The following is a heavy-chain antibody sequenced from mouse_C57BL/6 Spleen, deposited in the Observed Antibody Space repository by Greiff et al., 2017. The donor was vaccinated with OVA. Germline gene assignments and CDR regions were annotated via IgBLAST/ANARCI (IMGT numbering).Heavy chain of an antibody. V-gene: IGHV5-17*01. CDR3: SRHYYGSSYSFAY. CDR1: GFTFSDYG. CDR2: ISSGSSTI. D-gene: IGHD1-1*01. Sequence: EVKVVESGGGLVKPGGSLKLSCAASGFTFSDYGMHWVRQAPEKGLEWVAYISSGSSTIYYADTVKGRFTISRDNDKNTLFLQMTSLRSEDTALYYCSRHYYGSSYSFAYWGPGTLVTVSA. J-gene: IGHJ3*01.